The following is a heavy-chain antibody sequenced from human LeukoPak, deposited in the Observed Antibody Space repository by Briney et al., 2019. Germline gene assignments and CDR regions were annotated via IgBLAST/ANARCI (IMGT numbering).Heavy chain of an antibody. D-gene: IGHD3-9*01. V-gene: IGHV3-48*04. CDR1: GFTFSSYS. J-gene: IGHJ4*02. CDR3: ARDQDILTGYYSTPFDY. CDR2: IRSSSSII. Sequence: GSLRLSCAASGFTFSSYSMNWVRQTPGKGLEWVSYIRSSSSIIYYADSVKGRFTISRDNAKNSLYLQMNSLRAEDTAVYYCARDQDILTGYYSTPFDYWGQGTLVTVSS.